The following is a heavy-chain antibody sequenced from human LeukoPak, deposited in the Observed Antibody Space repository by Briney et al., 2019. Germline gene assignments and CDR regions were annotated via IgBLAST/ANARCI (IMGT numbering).Heavy chain of an antibody. J-gene: IGHJ4*02. CDR3: AIGPNLYYYDSSGYYPLDY. CDR1: GFTFSSYA. V-gene: IGHV3-23*01. CDR2: ISGSGGST. Sequence: PGGSLRLSCAASGFTFSSYAMSWVRQAPGKGLEWVSAISGSGGSTYYADSVKGRFTISRDNSKNTLYLQMNSLRAEDTAVYYCAIGPNLYYYDSSGYYPLDYWGRGTLVTVSS. D-gene: IGHD3-22*01.